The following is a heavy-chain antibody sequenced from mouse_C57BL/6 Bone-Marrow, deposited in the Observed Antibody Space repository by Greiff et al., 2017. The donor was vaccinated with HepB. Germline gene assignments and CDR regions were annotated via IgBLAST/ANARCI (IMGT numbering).Heavy chain of an antibody. J-gene: IGHJ4*01. D-gene: IGHD1-1*01. Sequence: EVQLVESGGGLVKPGGSLKLSCAASGFTFSSYAMSWVRQTPEKRLEWVATISDGGSYTYYPDNVKGRFTISRDNAKNNLYLQMSHLKSEDTAMYYCARDLIYYGTLYAMDYWGQGTSVTVSS. CDR3: ARDLIYYGTLYAMDY. CDR1: GFTFSSYA. CDR2: ISDGGSYT. V-gene: IGHV5-4*01.